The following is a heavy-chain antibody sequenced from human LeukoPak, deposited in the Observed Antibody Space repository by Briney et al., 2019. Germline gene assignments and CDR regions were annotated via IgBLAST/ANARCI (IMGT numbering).Heavy chain of an antibody. Sequence: NHFPTCTEPRGGDRSNFWRWMHHPPKKGLEWIGYIYNNGNNNYNPSLKSRISISVGTSKNQISLKLSSVTAADTALYYCARYSWSASTPGSWFDPWGQGTLVTVSS. CDR2: IYNNGNN. D-gene: IGHD2-15*01. CDR3: ARYSWSASTPGSWFDP. J-gene: IGHJ5*02. V-gene: IGHV4-59*08. CDR1: RGGDRSNF.